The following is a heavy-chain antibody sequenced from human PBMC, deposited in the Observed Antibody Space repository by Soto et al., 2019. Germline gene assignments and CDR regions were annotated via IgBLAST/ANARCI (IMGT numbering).Heavy chain of an antibody. D-gene: IGHD3-10*01. J-gene: IGHJ4*02. CDR1: GYTFTSYG. CDR2: ISAYNGNT. V-gene: IGHV1-18*01. Sequence: GASVKVSCKASGYTFTSYGISWVRQAPGQGLEWMGWISAYNGNTNYAQKLQGRVTMTTDTSTSTAYMELRSLRSDDTAVYYCARESVLWFGELPPSHFDYWGQGTLVTVSS. CDR3: ARESVLWFGELPPSHFDY.